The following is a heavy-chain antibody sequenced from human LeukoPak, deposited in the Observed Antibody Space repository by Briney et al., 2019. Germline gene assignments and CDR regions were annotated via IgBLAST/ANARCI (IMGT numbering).Heavy chain of an antibody. V-gene: IGHV4-61*05. CDR1: GGSISSSPYY. CDR2: IYYTGST. Sequence: NSSETLSLTCTVSGGSISSSPYYWSWIRQPPGKGLEWIGYIYYTGSTNYNPSLKSRVTISVDTSKNQFSLKLSSVTAADTAVYYCASGGYSSGWYWGGYWGQGTLVTVSS. D-gene: IGHD6-19*01. CDR3: ASGGYSSGWYWGGY. J-gene: IGHJ4*02.